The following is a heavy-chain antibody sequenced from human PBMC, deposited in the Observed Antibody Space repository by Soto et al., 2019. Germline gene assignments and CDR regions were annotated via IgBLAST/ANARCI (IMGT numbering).Heavy chain of an antibody. CDR3: ASRVYNPGAPSYYAYYGLDV. Sequence: EVQLVESGGGLVQPGGSLRLSCAASGFRFRNYEMNWVRQAPGKGLEWVSYIIASGTTLYYADSVKGRFTISKDNAKNSPYLQMHSLRADYAAVYYSASRVYNPGAPSYYAYYGLDVWGQGPTVSVSS. CDR1: GFRFRNYE. D-gene: IGHD6-13*01. CDR2: IIASGTTL. V-gene: IGHV3-48*03. J-gene: IGHJ6*02.